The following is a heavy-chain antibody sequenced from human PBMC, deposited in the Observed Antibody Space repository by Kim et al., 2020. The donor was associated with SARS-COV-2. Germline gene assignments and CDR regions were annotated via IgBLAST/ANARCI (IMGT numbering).Heavy chain of an antibody. CDR1: GYTLTELS. CDR2: FDPEDGET. V-gene: IGHV1-24*01. J-gene: IGHJ5*02. CDR3: SPWYGVVAATPERWFDP. D-gene: IGHD2-15*01. Sequence: ASVKVSCKVSGYTLTELSMHWVRQAPGKGLEWMGGFDPEDGETIYAQKFQGRATMTEDTSTDTAYMELSSLRSEDTAVYYCSPWYGVVAATPERWFDPWGQGTLVTVSS.